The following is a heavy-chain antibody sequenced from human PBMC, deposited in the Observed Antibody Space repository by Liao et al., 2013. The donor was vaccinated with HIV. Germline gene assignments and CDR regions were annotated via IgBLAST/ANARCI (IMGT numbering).Heavy chain of an antibody. V-gene: IGHV4-61*02. Sequence: QVQLQESGPGLVKPSQTLSLSCSVSGGSINSGSYHWSWIRQPAGKGLEWIGSMDYSGSTYDNPSLQSRVTISIDTSKNQFSLKLTSVTAADTAVYYCARGIGGPFDYWGQGVLVTVSS. CDR1: GGSINSGSYH. CDR2: MDYSGST. J-gene: IGHJ4*02. CDR3: ARGIGGPFDY.